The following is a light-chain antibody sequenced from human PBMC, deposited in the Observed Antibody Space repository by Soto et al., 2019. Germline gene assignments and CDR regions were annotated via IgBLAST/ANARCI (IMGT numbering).Light chain of an antibody. V-gene: IGLV4-69*01. Sequence: QSVLTQSPSASASLGASVKLTCTLSSGHSSYAIAWHQQQPGKGPRFLMKLKGDGSHIKGDGIPDRFSGSSSGAERYLTISSLQSEDEADYYCQTWGTGIRVFGGGTQLTVL. CDR2: LKGDGSH. CDR3: QTWGTGIRV. CDR1: SGHSSYA. J-gene: IGLJ3*02.